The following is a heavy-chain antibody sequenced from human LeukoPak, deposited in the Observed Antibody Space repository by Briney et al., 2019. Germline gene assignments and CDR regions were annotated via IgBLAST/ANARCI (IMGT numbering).Heavy chain of an antibody. Sequence: GGSLRLSCAASGFTFSNAWMNWVRQGPGKGLEWVGRIRPKIEGGTADYAAHVKGRFIISRDDSKNTLYLQMNSLKIEDTAMYYCTHYSSGWYLGQGTLVTVSS. CDR2: IRPKIEGGTA. CDR1: GFTFSNAW. D-gene: IGHD6-19*01. V-gene: IGHV3-15*01. CDR3: THYSSGWY. J-gene: IGHJ4*02.